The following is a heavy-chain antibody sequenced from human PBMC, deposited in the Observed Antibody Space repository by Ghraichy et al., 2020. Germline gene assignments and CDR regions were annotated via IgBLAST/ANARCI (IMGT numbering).Heavy chain of an antibody. D-gene: IGHD6-13*01. CDR2: SNSDGSST. CDR3: ARDPGGTYSSSWYGYWYFDL. Sequence: HGVRQGPGKGLVGVSRSNSDGSSTSYADSVKGRVTISRDNAKNTLYLQMNSLRAEDTAVYYCARDPGGTYSSSWYGYWYFDLWGRGTLVTVSS. J-gene: IGHJ2*01. V-gene: IGHV3-74*01.